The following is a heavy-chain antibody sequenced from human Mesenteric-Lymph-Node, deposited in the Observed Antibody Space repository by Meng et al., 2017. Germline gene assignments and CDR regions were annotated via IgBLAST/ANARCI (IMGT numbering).Heavy chain of an antibody. V-gene: IGHV3-7*01. CDR1: GFSFSTSW. J-gene: IGHJ4*02. CDR2: INPDGSLK. D-gene: IGHD1-1*01. CDR3: ARDWNDYYFDY. Sequence: GESLKISCVGSGFSFSTSWMDWVRQAPGEGLEWLGYINPDGSLKNLVDSVKGRFTVSRDNAKNSLYLQMNSPRAEDTAVYYCARDWNDYYFDYWGQGTLVTVSS.